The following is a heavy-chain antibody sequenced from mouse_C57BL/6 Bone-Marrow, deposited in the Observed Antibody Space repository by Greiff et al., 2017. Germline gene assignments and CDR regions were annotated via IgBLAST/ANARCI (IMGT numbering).Heavy chain of an antibody. CDR2: IYPGSGNT. D-gene: IGHD2-5*01. V-gene: IGHV1-76*01. CDR1: GYTFTDYY. J-gene: IGHJ4*01. Sequence: QVQLQQSGAELVRPGASVKLSCKASGYTFTDYYINWVKQRPGQGLEWIARIYPGSGNTYYNEKFKGKATLTAEKSSSTAYMQLSSLTSEDSAVYFCARFSNYVGAMDYWGQGTSVTVSS. CDR3: ARFSNYVGAMDY.